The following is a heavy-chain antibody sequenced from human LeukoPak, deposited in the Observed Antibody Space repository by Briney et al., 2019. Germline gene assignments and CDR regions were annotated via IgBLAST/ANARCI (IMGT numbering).Heavy chain of an antibody. CDR3: ARDPGFGGSYYFRY. CDR1: GFSFSSYG. V-gene: IGHV3-33*01. D-gene: IGHD1-26*01. CDR2: IWYDGNKK. Sequence: PGRSLRLSCAASGFSFSSYGMNWVRQAPGKGLEWVAVIWYDGNKKYYADSVRGRFTISRDNSKNTLYLQMDSLRADDTAVYYCARDPGFGGSYYFRYWGQGTLVTVSS. J-gene: IGHJ4*02.